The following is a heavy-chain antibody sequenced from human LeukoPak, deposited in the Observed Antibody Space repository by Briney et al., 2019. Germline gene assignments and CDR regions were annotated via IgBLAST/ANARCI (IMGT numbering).Heavy chain of an antibody. CDR2: INHSGST. J-gene: IGHJ6*02. Sequence: SETLSLTCAVYGGSFSGYYWSWIRQPPGKGLEWIGEINHSGSTNYNPSLKSRVTISVDTSKNQFSLKLSSVTAADTAVYYCARGDGSGLHYYYGMDVWGQGTTVTVSS. V-gene: IGHV4-34*01. CDR1: GGSFSGYY. CDR3: ARGDGSGLHYYYGMDV. D-gene: IGHD2-2*03.